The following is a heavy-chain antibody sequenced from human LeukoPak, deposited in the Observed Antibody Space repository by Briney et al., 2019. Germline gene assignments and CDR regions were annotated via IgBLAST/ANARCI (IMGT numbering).Heavy chain of an antibody. CDR2: ISWNSGSI. CDR1: GFTFDDYA. V-gene: IGHV3-9*01. CDR3: AKTEPQLVRAFDI. J-gene: IGHJ3*02. Sequence: GRSLRLSCAASGFTFDDYAMHWVRQAPGKGLEWVSGISWNSGSIGYADSVKGRFTISRDNAKNSLYLQMNSLRAEDTALYYCAKTEPQLVRAFDIWGQGTMVTVSS. D-gene: IGHD6-13*01.